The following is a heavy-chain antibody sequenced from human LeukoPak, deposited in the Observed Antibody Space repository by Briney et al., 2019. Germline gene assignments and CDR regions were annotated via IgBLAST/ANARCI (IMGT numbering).Heavy chain of an antibody. Sequence: PGESPRLSCAASGFTFSSYSMNWVRQAPGKGLEWVSSISSSSSYIYYADSVKGRFTISRDNAKNSLYLQMNSLRAEDTAVYYCTTRVLQVVTASDYWGQGTLVTVSS. J-gene: IGHJ4*02. CDR3: TTRVLQVVTASDY. CDR1: GFTFSSYS. D-gene: IGHD2-21*02. CDR2: ISSSSSYI. V-gene: IGHV3-21*01.